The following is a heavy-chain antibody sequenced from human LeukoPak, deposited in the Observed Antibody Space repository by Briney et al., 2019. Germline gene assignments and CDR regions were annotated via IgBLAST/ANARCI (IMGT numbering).Heavy chain of an antibody. V-gene: IGHV3-23*01. Sequence: GRSLRLSCAASGFTFSSYAMSWVRQAPGKGLEWVSAISGSGGSTYYADSVKGRFTISRDNSKNTLYLQMNSLRAEDTAVYYCAKKSGDSSGYSFDYWGQGTLVTVSS. J-gene: IGHJ4*02. CDR3: AKKSGDSSGYSFDY. CDR1: GFTFSSYA. CDR2: ISGSGGST. D-gene: IGHD3-22*01.